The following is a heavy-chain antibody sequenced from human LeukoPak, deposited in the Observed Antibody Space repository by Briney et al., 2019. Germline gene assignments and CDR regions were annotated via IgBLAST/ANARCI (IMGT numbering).Heavy chain of an antibody. D-gene: IGHD3-16*01. CDR2: ISYDGSNK. J-gene: IGHJ4*02. V-gene: IGHV3-30-3*01. CDR3: ARGPTASGNAYFHYRFDY. CDR1: GFTFSTYP. Sequence: GGSLRLSCTASGFTFSTYPMHWVRQAPGKGLEWVAVISYDGSNKYYADSVKGRFTISRDNSKSTLYLQMNSLRAEDTAVYYCARGPTASGNAYFHYRFDYWGQGTLVTVSS.